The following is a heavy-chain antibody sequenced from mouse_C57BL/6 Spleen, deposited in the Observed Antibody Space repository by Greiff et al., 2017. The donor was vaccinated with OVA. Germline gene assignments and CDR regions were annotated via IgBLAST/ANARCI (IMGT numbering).Heavy chain of an antibody. CDR2: IYPGDGDT. V-gene: IGHV1-80*01. Sequence: QVQLKESGAELVKPGASVKISCKASGYAFSSYWMNWVKQRPGKGLEWIGQIYPGDGDTNYNGKFKGKATLTADKSSSTAYMQLSSLTSEDSAVYFCARSDDGYAYYFDYWGQGTTLTVSS. CDR1: GYAFSSYW. CDR3: ARSDDGYAYYFDY. D-gene: IGHD2-3*01. J-gene: IGHJ2*01.